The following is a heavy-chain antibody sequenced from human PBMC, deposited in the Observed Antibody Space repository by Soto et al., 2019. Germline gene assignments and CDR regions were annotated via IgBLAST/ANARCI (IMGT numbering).Heavy chain of an antibody. D-gene: IGHD6-6*01. CDR1: GYTFTSYD. CDR3: ARGTVTALYSSSSLRYYYYMDV. J-gene: IGHJ6*03. Sequence: GASVKVSCKASGYTFTSYDINWVRQATGQGLVWMGWMNPNSGNTGYAQKFQGRVTMTRNTSISTAYMELSSLRSEDTAVYYCARGTVTALYSSSSLRYYYYMDVWGKGTTVTVSS. CDR2: MNPNSGNT. V-gene: IGHV1-8*01.